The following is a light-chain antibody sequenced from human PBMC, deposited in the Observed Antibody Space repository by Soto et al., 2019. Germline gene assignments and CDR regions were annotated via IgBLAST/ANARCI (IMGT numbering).Light chain of an antibody. V-gene: IGLV4-69*01. CDR3: QTWGTGIVI. CDR2: LNSDGSH. Sequence: HPVLTQSPSASASLGASVKLTCTLSSGHSTYAIAWHQQQPEKGPRFLMKLNSDGSHNRGDGIPDRFSGSSSGAERYLSISGLHSEDEAEYYCQTWGTGIVILGGGTKLTVL. CDR1: SGHSTYA. J-gene: IGLJ2*01.